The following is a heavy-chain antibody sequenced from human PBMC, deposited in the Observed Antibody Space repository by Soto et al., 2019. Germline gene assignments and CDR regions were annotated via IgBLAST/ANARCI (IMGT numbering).Heavy chain of an antibody. D-gene: IGHD2-8*01. CDR2: INHSGST. CDR3: ARGCTNGVCHDKDHADFDY. V-gene: IGHV4-34*01. Sequence: TSETLSLTCAVYGGSFSGYYWSWIRQPPGKGLEWIGEINHSGSTNYNPSLKSRVTISVDTSKNQFSLKLSSVTAADTAVYYCARGCTNGVCHDKDHADFDYWGQGTLVTVSS. J-gene: IGHJ4*02. CDR1: GGSFSGYY.